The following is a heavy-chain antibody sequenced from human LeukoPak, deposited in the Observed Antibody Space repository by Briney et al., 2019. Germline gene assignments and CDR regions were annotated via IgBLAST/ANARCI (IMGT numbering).Heavy chain of an antibody. CDR2: IYHSGST. CDR3: AVRVVVAATPGYNWFDP. V-gene: IGHV4-30-2*01. J-gene: IGHJ5*02. CDR1: GGSISSGGYS. D-gene: IGHD2-15*01. Sequence: SETLSLTCAVSGGSISSGGYSWSWIRQPPGKGLEWIGYIYHSGSTYYNPSLKSRVTISVDRSKNQFSLKLSSVTAADTAVYYCAVRVVVAATPGYNWFDPWGQGTLVTVSS.